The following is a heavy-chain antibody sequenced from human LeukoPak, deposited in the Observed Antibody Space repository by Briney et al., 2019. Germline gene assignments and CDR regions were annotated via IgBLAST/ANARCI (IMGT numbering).Heavy chain of an antibody. Sequence: ASVKVPCKASGGTFSSHAIAWVRQAPGQGPEWMGGIIPISGTANYAQKFQGRVTITTDQSTSTAYMELSSLTSDDTAVYYCAKGGYSSSLSHWFDPWGQGTLVTVSS. CDR3: AKGGYSSSLSHWFDP. CDR1: GGTFSSHA. V-gene: IGHV1-69*05. J-gene: IGHJ5*02. CDR2: IIPISGTA. D-gene: IGHD6-13*01.